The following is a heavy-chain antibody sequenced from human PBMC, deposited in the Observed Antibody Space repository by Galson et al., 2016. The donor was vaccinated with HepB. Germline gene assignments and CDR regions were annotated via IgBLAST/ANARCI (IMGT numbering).Heavy chain of an antibody. Sequence: SLRLSCAASGFFFSDFGVHWVRQAPGKGREWVAIIWFDGSNIYYGDSVKGRFTISRDNSKSTLYLQMNSLRVDDTAVYYCARGPFDCSAGRCQPYIDYWGQGTLVTVSS. CDR1: GFFFSDFG. D-gene: IGHD2-15*01. J-gene: IGHJ4*02. CDR3: ARGPFDCSAGRCQPYIDY. V-gene: IGHV3-33*01. CDR2: IWFDGSNI.